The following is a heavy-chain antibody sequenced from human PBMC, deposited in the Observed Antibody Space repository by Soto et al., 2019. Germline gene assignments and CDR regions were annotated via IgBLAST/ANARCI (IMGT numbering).Heavy chain of an antibody. J-gene: IGHJ4*02. CDR1: GYSFTSYW. CDR3: ARRDVVVPAAIDYFDY. Sequence: RGESLKISCKGSGYSFTSYWIGWVRQMPGKGLEWMGIIYPGDSDTRYSPSFQGQVTISADKSISTAYLQWSSLKASDTAMYYCARRDVVVPAAIDYFDYWGQGTLVTVSS. D-gene: IGHD2-2*02. V-gene: IGHV5-51*01. CDR2: IYPGDSDT.